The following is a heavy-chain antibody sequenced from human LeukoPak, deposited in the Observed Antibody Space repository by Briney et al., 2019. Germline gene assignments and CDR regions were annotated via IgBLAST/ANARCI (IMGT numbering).Heavy chain of an antibody. J-gene: IGHJ3*02. V-gene: IGHV5-51*01. Sequence: GESLKISCKGSGYNFANYWIGWVRQMPGKGLEWMGIVYPGDSDTRYSPSFDGQVIISVDKSIGTAYLQWSSLKASDTAMYYCARLRGQLLLYDAFDIWGQGTMVTVSS. CDR1: GYNFANYW. D-gene: IGHD2-2*01. CDR3: ARLRGQLLLYDAFDI. CDR2: VYPGDSDT.